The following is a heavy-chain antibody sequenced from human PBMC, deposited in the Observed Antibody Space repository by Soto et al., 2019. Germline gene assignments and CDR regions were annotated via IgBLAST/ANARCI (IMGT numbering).Heavy chain of an antibody. Sequence: SVKVSCKASGGTFSSYTISWVRQAPGQGLEWMGRIIPILGIANYAQKFQGRVTITADKSTSTAYMELSSLRSEDTAVYYCARGYDCSGGSCYSYYYYGMDVWGQGTTVTVSS. CDR2: IIPILGIA. D-gene: IGHD2-15*01. CDR1: GGTFSSYT. V-gene: IGHV1-69*02. J-gene: IGHJ6*02. CDR3: ARGYDCSGGSCYSYYYYGMDV.